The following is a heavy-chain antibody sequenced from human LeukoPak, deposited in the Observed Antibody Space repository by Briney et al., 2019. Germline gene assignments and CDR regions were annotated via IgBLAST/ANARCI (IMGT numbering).Heavy chain of an antibody. CDR2: IYTSGST. V-gene: IGHV4-61*02. J-gene: IGHJ6*03. CDR3: ARDLGVPAAKYYYYYYYMDV. Sequence: SQTLSLTCTVSGGSISSGSYYWSWIRQPAGKGLEWIGRIYTSGSTNYNPSLKSRVTIAVDTSKNQFSLKLSSVTAADTAMYYCARDLGVPAAKYYYYYYYMDVWGKGTTVTVSS. D-gene: IGHD2-2*01. CDR1: GGSISSGSYY.